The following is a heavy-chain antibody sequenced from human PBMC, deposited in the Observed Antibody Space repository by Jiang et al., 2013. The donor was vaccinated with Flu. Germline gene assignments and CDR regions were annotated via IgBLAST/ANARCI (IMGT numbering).Heavy chain of an antibody. CDR3: ARASGSGSYFVEGPFDY. D-gene: IGHD3-10*01. Sequence: GPGLVKPSETLSLTCTVSGGSISSYYWSWIRQPPGKGLEWIGYIYYSGSTNYNPSLKSRVTISVDTSKNQFSLKLSSVTAADTAVYYCARASGSGSYFVEGPFDYWGQGTLVTVSS. J-gene: IGHJ4*02. V-gene: IGHV4-59*01. CDR1: GGSISSYY. CDR2: IYYSGST.